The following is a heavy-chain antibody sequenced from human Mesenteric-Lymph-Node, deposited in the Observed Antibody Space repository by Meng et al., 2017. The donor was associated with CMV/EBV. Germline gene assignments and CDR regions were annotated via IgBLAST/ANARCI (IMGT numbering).Heavy chain of an antibody. Sequence: GGSLRLSCAVSGFTFSSYWMHWVRQAPGKGLEWVSSISSGGDYAYYADSVKGRFTVSRDNAKNSLYLQMNSLRAEDTAVYYCARDVGEWLVPTFGHWGQGTLVTVSS. CDR1: GFTFSSYW. J-gene: IGHJ4*02. D-gene: IGHD6-19*01. CDR3: ARDVGEWLVPTFGH. V-gene: IGHV3-21*06. CDR2: ISSGGDYA.